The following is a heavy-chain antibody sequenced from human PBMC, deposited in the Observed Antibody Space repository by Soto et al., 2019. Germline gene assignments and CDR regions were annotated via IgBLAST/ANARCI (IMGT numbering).Heavy chain of an antibody. Sequence: ASVKVSCKASGYTFIDYYMHWVRQAPGQGLEWMGWINPNSGGTNYAQKFQGWVTMTRDTSISTAYLELSRLRSDDTAIYYCASGSVAADIDYWGQGTLVTVSS. CDR2: INPNSGGT. CDR3: ASGSVAADIDY. V-gene: IGHV1-2*04. J-gene: IGHJ4*02. D-gene: IGHD6-19*01. CDR1: GYTFIDYY.